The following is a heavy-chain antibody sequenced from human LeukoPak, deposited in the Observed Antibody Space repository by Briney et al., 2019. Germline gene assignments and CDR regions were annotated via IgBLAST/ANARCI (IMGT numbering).Heavy chain of an antibody. D-gene: IGHD5/OR15-5a*01. CDR3: ARESVAHGAFDI. CDR1: GFTVSSNY. V-gene: IGHV3-66*01. CDR2: IYSGGST. J-gene: IGHJ3*02. Sequence: GGSLRLSCAASGFTVSSNYMSWVRQAPGKGLEWVSVIYSGGSTYYPVSVKGRFTISRENAKNSLYLQMNSLRAGDTAVYYCARESVAHGAFDIWGQGTLVTVSS.